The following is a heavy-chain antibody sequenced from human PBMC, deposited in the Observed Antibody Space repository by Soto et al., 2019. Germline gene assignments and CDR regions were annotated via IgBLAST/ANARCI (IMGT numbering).Heavy chain of an antibody. CDR3: ARDPRGTASRFDY. CDR1: GYTFTDYY. V-gene: IGHV1-46*01. Sequence: QVQLVQSGAEVKKPGASVKVSCTASGYTFTDYYIHWVRQAPGQGLEWLGIINPTDGSTSYPQKSHDRVTMTRDTSTSSVYMELRSLTSEDTAIYYCARDPRGTASRFDYWGQGTLVTVSS. J-gene: IGHJ4*02. CDR2: INPTDGST. D-gene: IGHD3-16*01.